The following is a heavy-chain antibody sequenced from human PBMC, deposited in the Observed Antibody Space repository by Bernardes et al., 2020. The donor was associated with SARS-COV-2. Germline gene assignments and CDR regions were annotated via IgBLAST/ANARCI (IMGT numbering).Heavy chain of an antibody. D-gene: IGHD4-17*01. CDR1: GYTLTELS. CDR2: ITPNSGGT. Sequence: ASVKVSCKVSGYTLTELSMHWVRQAPGQGLEWMGWITPNSGGTNYAQKFQGRVTMTRDTSITTAYMELSRLRSDDTAVYYCARVFTPYGDYGNYFYYGLDVWGQGTTVTVSS. CDR3: ARVFTPYGDYGNYFYYGLDV. V-gene: IGHV1-2*02. J-gene: IGHJ6*02.